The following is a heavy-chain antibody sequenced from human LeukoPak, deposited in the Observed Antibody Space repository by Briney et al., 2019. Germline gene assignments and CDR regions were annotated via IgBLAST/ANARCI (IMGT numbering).Heavy chain of an antibody. V-gene: IGHV3-33*01. J-gene: IGHJ4*02. CDR1: GFTFSIYG. CDR3: ARLALAAGNFDY. D-gene: IGHD6-13*01. CDR2: IWYDGSNK. Sequence: GRSLRLSCAPSGFTFSIYGMHWVRQAPGKGLEWVAVIWYDGSNKYYADSVKGRFTISRDNSKNTLYLQMNGLRAEETAVYCWARLALAAGNFDYWGQGTLVTISS.